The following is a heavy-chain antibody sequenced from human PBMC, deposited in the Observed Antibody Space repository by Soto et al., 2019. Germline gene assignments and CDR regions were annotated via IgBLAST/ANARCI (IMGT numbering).Heavy chain of an antibody. J-gene: IGHJ3*02. CDR3: AGPYYYDSSGYYPDAFDI. CDR2: IYYSGST. V-gene: IGHV4-59*07. Sequence: SVTLSLTCPLPRLSISSSYCRCLVQSPGKGLEWIGYIYYSGSTNYNPSLKSRVTISVDTSKNQFSLKLSSVTAADTAVYYCAGPYYYDSSGYYPDAFDIWGQGTMVT. D-gene: IGHD3-22*01. CDR1: RLSISSSY.